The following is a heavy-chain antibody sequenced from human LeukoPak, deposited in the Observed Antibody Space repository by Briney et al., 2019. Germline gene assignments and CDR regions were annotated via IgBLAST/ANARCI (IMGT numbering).Heavy chain of an antibody. V-gene: IGHV1-69*04. CDR2: IIPILGIA. J-gene: IGHJ4*02. CDR3: ARERTYYYDSSGYYY. CDR1: GYTFTGYY. D-gene: IGHD3-22*01. Sequence: ASVKVSCKASGYTFTGYYMHWVRQAPGQGLEWMGRIIPILGIANYAQKFQGRVTVTADKSTSTAYMELSSLRSEDTAVYYCARERTYYYDSSGYYYWGQGTLVTVSS.